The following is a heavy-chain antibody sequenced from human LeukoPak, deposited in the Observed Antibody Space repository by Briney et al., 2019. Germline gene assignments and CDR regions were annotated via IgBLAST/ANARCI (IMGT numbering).Heavy chain of an antibody. CDR2: IWYDGSNK. CDR1: GFTFSSYG. D-gene: IGHD3-22*01. V-gene: IGHV3-33*01. CDR3: AREGDYYDSSGYYYVGKFDY. Sequence: GGSLRLSCAASGFTFSSYGMHWVRQAPGKGLEWVAVIWYDGSNKYYADSVKGRFTISRDNSKNTLYLQMNSLRAEDTAVYYCAREGDYYDSSGYYYVGKFDYWGQGTLVTASS. J-gene: IGHJ4*02.